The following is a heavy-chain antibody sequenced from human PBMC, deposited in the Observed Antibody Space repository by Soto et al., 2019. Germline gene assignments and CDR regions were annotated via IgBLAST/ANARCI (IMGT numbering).Heavy chain of an antibody. V-gene: IGHV3-15*07. CDR3: TTELYDYYGMDV. CDR2: VKSKTDGGTT. Sequence: PGGSLRLSCAASGFTFSNAWINWVRQTPGKGLEWVGRVKSKTDGGTTDFAAPVKGRFAISRDDSKNTLYLQMNSLKTEDTAVYYCTTELYDYYGMDVWGQGTTVTVSS. CDR1: GFTFSNAW. D-gene: IGHD3-3*01. J-gene: IGHJ6*02.